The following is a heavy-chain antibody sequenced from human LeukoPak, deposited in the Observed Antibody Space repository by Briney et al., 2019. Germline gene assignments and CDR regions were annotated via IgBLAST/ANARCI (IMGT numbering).Heavy chain of an antibody. D-gene: IGHD6-13*01. Sequence: PSQTLSLTCTVSGGSISSGGYYWSWIRQHPGKGLEWIGYIYYSGSTYYNPSLKSRVTISVDTSKNQFSLKLSSVTAADTAVYYCARGLEAAADYYYYAMDVWGQGTTVTVSS. V-gene: IGHV4-31*03. J-gene: IGHJ6*02. CDR1: GGSISSGGYY. CDR2: IYYSGST. CDR3: ARGLEAAADYYYYAMDV.